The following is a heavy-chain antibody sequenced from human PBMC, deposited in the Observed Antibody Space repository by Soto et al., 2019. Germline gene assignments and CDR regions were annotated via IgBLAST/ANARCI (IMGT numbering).Heavy chain of an antibody. CDR3: AREKTSYGMDV. J-gene: IGHJ6*02. Sequence: QVQLVQSGAEVKKPEASVKFSCKASGYTFTSYDINWVRQATGQGLEWMGWMNPNSGNTGYAQKFQGRVTMTRNTSISTAYMELRSMRSEDTAVYYCAREKTSYGMDVWGQGTTVTVSS. CDR2: MNPNSGNT. CDR1: GYTFTSYD. V-gene: IGHV1-8*01.